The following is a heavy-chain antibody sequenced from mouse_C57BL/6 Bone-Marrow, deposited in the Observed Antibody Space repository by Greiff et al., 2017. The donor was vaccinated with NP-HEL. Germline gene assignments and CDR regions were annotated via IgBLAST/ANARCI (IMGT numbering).Heavy chain of an antibody. CDR1: GFTFSDYY. Sequence: EVKLVESGGGLVQPGGSLKLSCAASGFTFSDYYMYWVRQTPEKRLEWVAYISNGGGSTYYPDTVKGRFTISRDNAKNTLYLQMSRLKSEDTAMYYCARQGWLLREGYFDYWGQGTTLTVSS. CDR2: ISNGGGST. CDR3: ARQGWLLREGYFDY. J-gene: IGHJ2*01. V-gene: IGHV5-12*01. D-gene: IGHD2-3*01.